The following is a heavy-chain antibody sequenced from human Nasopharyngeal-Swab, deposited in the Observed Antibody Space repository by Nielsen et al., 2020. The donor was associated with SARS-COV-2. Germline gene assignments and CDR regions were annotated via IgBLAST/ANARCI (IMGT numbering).Heavy chain of an antibody. V-gene: IGHV4-34*01. CDR3: ARGLSGIVPSTILGLGPYYYYYYVDV. J-gene: IGHJ6*03. D-gene: IGHD1-26*01. Sequence: SETLSLTCAVSGGSFSADYWGWIRQPPGRGLEWIGEINHSGSTNYNPSLKSRVTISVDPSKNQFSLRLSSVTAADTAVYYCARGLSGIVPSTILGLGPYYYYYYVDVWGKGTTVTVSS. CDR1: GGSFSADY. CDR2: INHSGST.